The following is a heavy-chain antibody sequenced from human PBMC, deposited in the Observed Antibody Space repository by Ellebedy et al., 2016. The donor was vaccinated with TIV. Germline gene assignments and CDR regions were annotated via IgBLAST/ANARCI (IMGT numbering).Heavy chain of an antibody. CDR2: INPSSGST. CDR1: GYTFTSYY. CDR3: ARDRGGVGATNGFDY. D-gene: IGHD1-26*01. Sequence: AASVKVSCKASGYTFTSYYMHWVRQAPGQGLEWMGIINPSSGSTSYAQKLQGRVTMTRDTSTSTVYMELSSLRSEDTAVYYCARDRGGVGATNGFDYWGQGTLVTVSS. V-gene: IGHV1-46*04. J-gene: IGHJ4*02.